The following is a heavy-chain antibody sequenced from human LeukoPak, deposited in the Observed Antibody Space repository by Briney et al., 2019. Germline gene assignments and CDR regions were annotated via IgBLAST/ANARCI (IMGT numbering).Heavy chain of an antibody. J-gene: IGHJ2*01. D-gene: IGHD4-17*01. V-gene: IGHV4-34*01. Sequence: PSETLSLTCAVYGGSFSGYYWSRIRQPPGKGLEWIGEINHSGSTNYNPSLKSRVTISVDTSKNQFSLKLSSVTAADTAVYYCARGLRCGDYVFSWYFDLWGRGTLVTVSS. CDR2: INHSGST. CDR1: GGSFSGYY. CDR3: ARGLRCGDYVFSWYFDL.